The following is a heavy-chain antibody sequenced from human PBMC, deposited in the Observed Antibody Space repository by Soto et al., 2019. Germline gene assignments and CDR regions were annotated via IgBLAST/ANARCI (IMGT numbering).Heavy chain of an antibody. CDR3: ARGGDYGGNSYYYAMDV. CDR1: GASVTSGSYS. V-gene: IGHV4-61*01. CDR2: FYNSGST. D-gene: IGHD4-17*01. Sequence: SETLSLTCTVSGASVTSGSYSWSWIRQPPGKGLECIGYFYNSGSTNSNPSLKNRVTVSVDTSKNQFSLRLRSVTAADTAVYYFARGGDYGGNSYYYAMDVWGQGTTVTVSS. J-gene: IGHJ6*02.